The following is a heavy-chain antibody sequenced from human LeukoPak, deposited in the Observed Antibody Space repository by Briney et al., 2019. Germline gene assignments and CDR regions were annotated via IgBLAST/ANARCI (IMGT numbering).Heavy chain of an antibody. CDR2: IRSKAYGGTT. Sequence: GGSLRLSCTASGFTFGVYAMSWFRQAPGKGLEWVGFIRSKAYGGTTEYAASVKGRFTISRDDSKSIAYLLMNSLKTEDTAVYYCTRDYSNYRNWFDPWGQGTLVTVSS. V-gene: IGHV3-49*03. J-gene: IGHJ5*02. D-gene: IGHD4-11*01. CDR3: TRDYSNYRNWFDP. CDR1: GFTFGVYA.